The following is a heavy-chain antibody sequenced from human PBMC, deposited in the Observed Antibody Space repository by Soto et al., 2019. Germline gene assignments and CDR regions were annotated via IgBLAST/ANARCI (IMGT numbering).Heavy chain of an antibody. D-gene: IGHD3-3*01. J-gene: IGHJ5*02. V-gene: IGHV3-30-3*01. Sequence: GGSLRLSCAASGFTFSSYAMHWVRQAPGKGLEWVAVISYDGSNKYYADSVKGRFTISRDNSKNTLYLQMNSLRAEDTAVYYCARDRYYDFWSGYLYQNWFDPWGQGTLVTVSS. CDR2: ISYDGSNK. CDR3: ARDRYYDFWSGYLYQNWFDP. CDR1: GFTFSSYA.